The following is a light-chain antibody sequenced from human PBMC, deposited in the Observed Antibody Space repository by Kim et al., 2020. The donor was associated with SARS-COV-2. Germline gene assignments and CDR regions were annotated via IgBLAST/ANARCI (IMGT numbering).Light chain of an antibody. CDR3: QRYGRSPPGYI. CDR1: QSVGGS. J-gene: IGKJ3*01. Sequence: EIVLTQSPGTLSVSPGEGATLSCRASQSVGGSLAWYQQKPGQAPRLLIYAASHRVSGIPDRFSGSGSGTDFTLTISRLEPEDFAVYYCQRYGRSPPGYIFGPGTKVDIK. V-gene: IGKV3-20*01. CDR2: AAS.